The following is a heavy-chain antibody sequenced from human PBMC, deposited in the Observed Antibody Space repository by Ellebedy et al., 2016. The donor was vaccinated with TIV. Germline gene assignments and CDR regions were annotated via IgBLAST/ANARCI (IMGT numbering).Heavy chain of an antibody. J-gene: IGHJ5*02. V-gene: IGHV4-39*07. Sequence: MPSETLSLTCTVSGGSISNSDYYWNWIRQPPGKGLEWIGSIYYIGSAYYNPSLKSRVTVSVDTSKNQFSLNLSSVTAADTAVYYCARDQALPRGRFDTWGQGTLVTVSS. CDR2: IYYIGSA. CDR3: ARDQALPRGRFDT. CDR1: GGSISNSDYY.